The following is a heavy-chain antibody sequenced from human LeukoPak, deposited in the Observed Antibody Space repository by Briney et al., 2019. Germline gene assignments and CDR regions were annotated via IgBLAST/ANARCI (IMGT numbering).Heavy chain of an antibody. CDR3: ASQTPPYYYDSSGYYGGGRIDY. CDR2: IYHSGST. D-gene: IGHD3-22*01. Sequence: PSETLSLTCTVSGGSISSSSYYWGWIRQPPGKGLEWIGSIYHSGSTYYNPSLKSRVTISVDTSKNQFSLKLSSVTAADTAVYYCASQTPPYYYDSSGYYGGGRIDYWGQGTLVTVSS. J-gene: IGHJ4*02. CDR1: GGSISSSSYY. V-gene: IGHV4-39*07.